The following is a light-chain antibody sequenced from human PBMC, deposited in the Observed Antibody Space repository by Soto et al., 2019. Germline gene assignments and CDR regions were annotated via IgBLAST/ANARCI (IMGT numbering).Light chain of an antibody. CDR1: QGINDY. J-gene: IGKJ1*01. Sequence: DIQMTQSPSSLSASVGDRVTITCRTSQGINDYLNWYQMKPGEAPKLLIYAASALQSGIPSRFSGSGSGTEFTLTISSLQPEDFATYYCQQLDNFPRTFGQGTKVDIK. V-gene: IGKV1-9*01. CDR3: QQLDNFPRT. CDR2: AAS.